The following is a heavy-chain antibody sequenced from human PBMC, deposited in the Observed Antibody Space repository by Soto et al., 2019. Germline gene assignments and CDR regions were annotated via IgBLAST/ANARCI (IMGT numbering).Heavy chain of an antibody. CDR2: IYYSGTT. CDR3: ARLPRNYAIDV. J-gene: IGHJ6*02. CDR1: GGSISISSYF. D-gene: IGHD1-26*01. V-gene: IGHV4-39*01. Sequence: QLQLQESGPGLVKPSETLSLTCSVSGGSISISSYFWGWIRQSPGKGLEWIGSIYYSGTTYYNSSLKSRVTISVDTSENQFSLKLSSVTAADSAVYYCARLPRNYAIDVWGQGTTVTVSS.